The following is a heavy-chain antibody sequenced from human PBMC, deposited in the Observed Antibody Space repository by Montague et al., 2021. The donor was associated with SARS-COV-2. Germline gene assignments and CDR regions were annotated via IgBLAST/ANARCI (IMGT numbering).Heavy chain of an antibody. CDR3: ARQLPSYCATNKCYPYYFDG. J-gene: IGHJ4*02. D-gene: IGHD2-8*01. V-gene: IGHV4-39*01. CDR1: GGSISSPDYY. CDR2: IFYTGRT. Sequence: SETLSPTCTVSGGSISSPDYYWGWIRQSPGKGLEWIGSIFYTGRTYYNPSLRSRVSFSMDTSKNHFSLSLSSVTVADTAVYFCARQLPSYCATNKCYPYYFDGWGQGALVTVSS.